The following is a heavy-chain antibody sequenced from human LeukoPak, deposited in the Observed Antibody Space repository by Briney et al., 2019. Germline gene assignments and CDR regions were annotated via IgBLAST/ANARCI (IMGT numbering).Heavy chain of an antibody. V-gene: IGHV4-38-2*02. J-gene: IGHJ4*02. CDR3: ARDNGDYVKVDY. CDR1: GYSISSGYY. CDR2: IYHSGST. D-gene: IGHD4-17*01. Sequence: PSETLSLTCTVSGYSISSGYYWGWIRQPPGKGLEWIGSIYHSGSTYYNPSLKSRVTISVDTSKNQLSLKLSSVTAADTAVYYCARDNGDYVKVDYWGQGTLVTASS.